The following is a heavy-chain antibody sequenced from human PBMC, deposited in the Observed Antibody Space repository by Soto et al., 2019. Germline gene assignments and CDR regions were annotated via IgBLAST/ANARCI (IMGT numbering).Heavy chain of an antibody. J-gene: IGHJ6*02. D-gene: IGHD6-19*01. V-gene: IGHV3-30*18. CDR3: AKVIAVAIMYYYYGMDV. CDR2: ISYDGSNK. Sequence: GGSLRLSCAASGFTFSSYGMHWVRQAPGKGLEWVAVISYDGSNKYYADSVKGRFTISRDNSKNTLYLQMNSLRAEDTAVYYCAKVIAVAIMYYYYGMDVWGQGTTVTVSS. CDR1: GFTFSSYG.